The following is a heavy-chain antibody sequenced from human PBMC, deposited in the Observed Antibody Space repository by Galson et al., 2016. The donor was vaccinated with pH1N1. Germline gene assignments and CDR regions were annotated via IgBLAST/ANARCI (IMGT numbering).Heavy chain of an antibody. D-gene: IGHD3-16*02. CDR2: IKDDGSET. Sequence: SLRLSCAASGFTFSNYWMHWVRQVPGKGLEWVANIKDDGSETYYVDSVRGRFTISRDNPKNSLYLQMSSLRDEDTALYYCARAIGSRSAYWGQGTLVTVSS. J-gene: IGHJ4*02. V-gene: IGHV3-7*01. CDR3: ARAIGSRSAY. CDR1: GFTFSNYW.